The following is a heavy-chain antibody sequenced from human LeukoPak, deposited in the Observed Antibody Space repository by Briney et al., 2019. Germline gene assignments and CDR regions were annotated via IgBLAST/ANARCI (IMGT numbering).Heavy chain of an antibody. V-gene: IGHV3-30*03. J-gene: IGHJ4*02. CDR3: ARDHRIFGVVMPDY. Sequence: GGSLRLSCAASGFTFSSYWMSWVRQAPGKGLEWVAVISYDGSNKYYADSVKGRFTISRDNSKNTLYLQMNSLRAEDTAVYYCARDHRIFGVVMPDYWGQGTLVTVSS. CDR2: ISYDGSNK. CDR1: GFTFSSYW. D-gene: IGHD3-3*02.